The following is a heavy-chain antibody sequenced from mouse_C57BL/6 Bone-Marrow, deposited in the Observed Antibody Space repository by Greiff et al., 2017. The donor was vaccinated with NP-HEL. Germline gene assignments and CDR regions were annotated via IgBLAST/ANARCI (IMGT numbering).Heavy chain of an antibody. CDR2: SSNKANDYTT. V-gene: IGHV7-1*01. CDR3: ARDEGLGWYDDV. Sequence: DVQLVESGGGLVQSGRSLRLSCATSGFTFRDFYMEWVRQAPGKGLEWIAASSNKANDYTTEYSASVKGRFIVSRDTSQSILYHQMNALRAEDTAIDYCARDEGLGWYDDVWGKGTTGTVSS. J-gene: IGHJ1*03. D-gene: IGHD4-1*01. CDR1: GFTFRDFY.